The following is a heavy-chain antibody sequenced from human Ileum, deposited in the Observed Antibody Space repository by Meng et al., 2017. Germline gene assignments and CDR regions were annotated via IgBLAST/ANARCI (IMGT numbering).Heavy chain of an antibody. J-gene: IGHJ4*02. CDR2: VYHSGST. CDR1: GGSIESNNW. V-gene: IGHV4-4*02. D-gene: IGHD3-3*01. Sequence: GRLKGSGPGLVKPSETLSRTCAVSGGSIESNNWWTWIRQSPGQGLEWIGEVYHSGSTDYNPSLKSRVTISVDTSKNQFSLRLSSVTAADTAVYYCARFDFWSGSYCLDYWGQGALVTVSS. CDR3: ARFDFWSGSYCLDY.